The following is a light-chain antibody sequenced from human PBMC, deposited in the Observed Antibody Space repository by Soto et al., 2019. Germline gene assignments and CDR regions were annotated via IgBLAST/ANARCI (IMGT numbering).Light chain of an antibody. CDR3: QQYGSSPVT. V-gene: IGKV3-20*01. CDR1: QSVSSSY. J-gene: IGKJ1*01. Sequence: EIVLTQSPGTLSLSPGERATLSCRASQSVSSSYLAWYQQKPGQAPRLLIYGASSRATGIPDRFSGSGSGTDFTLPLSRLEPEDFAVYYCQQYGSSPVTFGQGTKVEIK. CDR2: GAS.